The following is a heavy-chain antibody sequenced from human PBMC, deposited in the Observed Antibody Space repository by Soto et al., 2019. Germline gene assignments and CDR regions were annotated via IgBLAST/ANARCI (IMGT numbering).Heavy chain of an antibody. CDR3: ARGSPLVLNYYYYYGMDV. V-gene: IGHV4-4*02. Sequence: QVQLQESGPGLVKPSGTLSLTCAVSGGSISSSNWWSWVRQPPGKGLEWIGEIYDSGSTNYNPSLKSRVTISVDKSKNQFSLKLSSVTAADTAVYNCARGSPLVLNYYYYYGMDVWGQGTTVTVSS. CDR2: IYDSGST. D-gene: IGHD6-13*01. CDR1: GGSISSSNW. J-gene: IGHJ6*02.